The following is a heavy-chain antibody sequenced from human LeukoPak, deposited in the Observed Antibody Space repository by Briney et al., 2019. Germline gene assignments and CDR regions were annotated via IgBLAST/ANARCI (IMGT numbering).Heavy chain of an antibody. CDR2: ISSNGGST. CDR3: AKTLDDHTVTPLAFDI. D-gene: IGHD4-17*01. J-gene: IGHJ3*02. CDR1: GFTFSSYA. V-gene: IGHV3-64D*06. Sequence: HAGGSLRLSCSASGFTFSSYAMHWVRQAPGKGLEYVSAISSNGGSTYYADSVKGRFTISRDNSKNTLYLQMSSLRAEDTAVYYCAKTLDDHTVTPLAFDIWGQGTMVTVSS.